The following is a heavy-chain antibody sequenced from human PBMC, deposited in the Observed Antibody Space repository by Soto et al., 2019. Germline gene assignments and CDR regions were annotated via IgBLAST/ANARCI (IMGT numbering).Heavy chain of an antibody. D-gene: IGHD3-3*01. CDR1: GGSFSGYY. V-gene: IGHV4-34*01. Sequence: SETLSLTCAVYGGSFSGYYWSWIRQPPGKGLEWIGEINHSGSTNYNPSLKSRVTISVDTSKNQFSLKLSSVTAADTAVYYCARAVPYYDFWSGYYGPPYGMDVWGQGTTVTVSS. CDR2: INHSGST. CDR3: ARAVPYYDFWSGYYGPPYGMDV. J-gene: IGHJ6*02.